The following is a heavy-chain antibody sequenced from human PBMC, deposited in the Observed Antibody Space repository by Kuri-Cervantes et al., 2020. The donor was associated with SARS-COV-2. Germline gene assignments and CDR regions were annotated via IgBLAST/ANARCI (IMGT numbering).Heavy chain of an antibody. CDR3: ARRAGYSSSWYFDY. CDR2: IFLADSDT. J-gene: IGHJ4*02. D-gene: IGHD6-13*01. V-gene: IGHV5-51*01. Sequence: KVSCKVSGYSFITYWIGWVRQMPGKGLEWMGIIFLADSDTRYSPSFQGQVTISADKSISTAYLQWSSLKASDTAMYYCARRAGYSSSWYFDYWGQGTLVTVSS. CDR1: GYSFITYW.